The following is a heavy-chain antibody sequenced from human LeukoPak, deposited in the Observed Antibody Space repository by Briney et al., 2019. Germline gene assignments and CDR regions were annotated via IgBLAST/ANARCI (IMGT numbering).Heavy chain of an antibody. V-gene: IGHV1-46*01. Sequence: ASVKVSFKASVYTFTKYYMNWVRQAPGQGLEWMGIMHPTGDSTNYAQKFQGRVTLTRDTSTGTFYMELSSLTSEDTPVYYCARHDFDLPMIYSFFVHWGQGTLVTVSS. CDR2: MHPTGDST. D-gene: IGHD3-3*01. J-gene: IGHJ5*02. CDR1: VYTFTKYY. CDR3: ARHDFDLPMIYSFFVH.